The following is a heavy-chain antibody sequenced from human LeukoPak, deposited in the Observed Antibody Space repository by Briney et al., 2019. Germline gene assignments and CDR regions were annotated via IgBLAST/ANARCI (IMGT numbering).Heavy chain of an antibody. CDR3: TRHKEWGSGSLADV. CDR2: INPNSGGT. V-gene: IGHV1-2*02. D-gene: IGHD3-10*01. J-gene: IGHJ6*04. Sequence: ASVKVSCKASGYTFTGYYMHWVRQAPGQGLEWMGWINPNSGGTNYAQKFQGRVTMTRDTSISTAYMELSRLRSEDTAVYFCTRHKEWGSGSLADVWGKGTTVIISS. CDR1: GYTFTGYY.